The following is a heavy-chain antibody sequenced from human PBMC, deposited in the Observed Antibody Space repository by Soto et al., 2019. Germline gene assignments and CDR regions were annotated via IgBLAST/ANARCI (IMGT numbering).Heavy chain of an antibody. D-gene: IGHD5-12*01. CDR2: INASNGST. Sequence: ASVKVSCKASGYTFTSYYMHWVRQAPGQGLEWMGIINASNGSTSYAQKFQGRVTMTTDTSTSTAYMELRSLRSDDTAVYYCARDGVIVATTTDYWGQGTQVTVSS. V-gene: IGHV1-46*01. CDR3: ARDGVIVATTTDY. J-gene: IGHJ4*02. CDR1: GYTFTSYY.